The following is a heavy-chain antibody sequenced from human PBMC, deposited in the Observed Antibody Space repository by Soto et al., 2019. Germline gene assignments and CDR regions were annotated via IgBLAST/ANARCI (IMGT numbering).Heavy chain of an antibody. J-gene: IGHJ6*02. V-gene: IGHV3-23*01. Sequence: PGGSLRLSCAASGFFFTNYAMSWVRQAPGKGLEWVSSISGSGSSTYYADSVKGRFTISRDSSKNTLYLQMNSLRAEDRAVYYCAREPEMGVGYGMDVWGQGTTVTVSS. CDR3: AREPEMGVGYGMDV. CDR2: ISGSGSST. D-gene: IGHD2-8*01. CDR1: GFFFTNYA.